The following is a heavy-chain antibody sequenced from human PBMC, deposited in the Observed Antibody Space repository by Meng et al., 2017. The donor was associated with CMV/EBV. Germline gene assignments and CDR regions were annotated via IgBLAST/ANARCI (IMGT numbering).Heavy chain of an antibody. CDR1: GGTFSSYA. CDR2: IIPIFGTA. J-gene: IGHJ6*02. V-gene: IGHV1-69*05. D-gene: IGHD2-2*01. Sequence: SVKVSCKASGGTFSSYAISWVRQAPGLGLEWMGGIIPIFGTANYAQKFQGRVTITTDESTSTAYMELSSLRSEDTAVYYCARGIVVVPAALSYYYYYGMDVWGQGTTVTVSS. CDR3: ARGIVVVPAALSYYYYYGMDV.